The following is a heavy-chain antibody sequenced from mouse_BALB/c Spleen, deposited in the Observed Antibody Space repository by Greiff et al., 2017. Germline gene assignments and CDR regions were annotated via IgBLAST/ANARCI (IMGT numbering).Heavy chain of an antibody. CDR1: GYTFTDYY. D-gene: IGHD2-3*01. CDR2: IYPGSGNT. CDR3: ARSRDGFPFAY. V-gene: IGHV1-77*01. Sequence: QVQLQQSGAELARPGASVKLSCKASGYTFTDYYINWVKQRTGQGLEWIGEIYPGSGNTYYNEKFKGKATLTADKSSSTAYMQLSSLTSEDSAVYFCARSRDGFPFAYWGQGTLVTVSA. J-gene: IGHJ3*01.